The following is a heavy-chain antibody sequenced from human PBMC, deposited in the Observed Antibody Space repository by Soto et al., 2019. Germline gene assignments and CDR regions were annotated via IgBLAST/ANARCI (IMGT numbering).Heavy chain of an antibody. CDR3: AVAVAGPTAIGY. V-gene: IGHV3-74*01. Sequence: PGGSLRLTCAASGFTFSSYSMHWVRQAPGKGLVWVSRINSDGSSTSYADSVKGRFTISRVNAKNTLYLQMNSLRAEDTAVYYCAVAVAGPTAIGYWGQGTLVTVSS. CDR1: GFTFSSYS. D-gene: IGHD6-19*01. CDR2: INSDGSST. J-gene: IGHJ4*02.